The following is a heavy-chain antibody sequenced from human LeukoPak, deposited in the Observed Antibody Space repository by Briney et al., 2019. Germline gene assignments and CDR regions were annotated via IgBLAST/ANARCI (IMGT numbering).Heavy chain of an antibody. CDR2: MFHTGNS. D-gene: IGHD5-12*01. V-gene: IGHV4-38-2*02. Sequence: SETLSLTCTVFGYSINNGYYWGWIRQAPGKGLEWIGSMFHTGNSYYNPSLKRRVTIAIDTSKNQFSLKLSSVTAADTAVYYCARDGYSGNDGLWGQGTLVTVSS. CDR1: GYSINNGYY. J-gene: IGHJ4*02. CDR3: ARDGYSGNDGL.